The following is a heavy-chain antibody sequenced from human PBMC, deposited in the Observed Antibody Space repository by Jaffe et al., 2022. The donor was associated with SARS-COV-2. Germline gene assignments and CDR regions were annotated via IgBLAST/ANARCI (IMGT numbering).Heavy chain of an antibody. Sequence: QVQLVESGGGVVQPGRSLRLSCAASGFTFSDYAMHWVRQAPGKGLKWVAVISYDAINTYYADSVKGRFTISRDNSKNTLYLQMNSLRAEDTAVYYCARSPLGYCSGGSCPGHYFDYWGQGTLVTVSS. CDR2: ISYDAINT. D-gene: IGHD2-15*01. V-gene: IGHV3-30-3*01. CDR3: ARSPLGYCSGGSCPGHYFDY. CDR1: GFTFSDYA. J-gene: IGHJ4*02.